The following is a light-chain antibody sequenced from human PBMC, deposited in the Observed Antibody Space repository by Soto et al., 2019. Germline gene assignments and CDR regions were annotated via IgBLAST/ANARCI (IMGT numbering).Light chain of an antibody. CDR3: QQSYNTPIT. CDR2: AAS. Sequence: DIVMTQSPDSLAVSLGGRATINCRSSQSVLSSSNNKNCLAWYQQKSGRAPELLVYAASNLQSGVPSRFTGSGSGTHFTLTISGLEPADFATYFCQQSYNTPITFGQGTRLEIK. CDR1: QSVLSSSNNKNC. J-gene: IGKJ5*01. V-gene: IGKV4-1*01.